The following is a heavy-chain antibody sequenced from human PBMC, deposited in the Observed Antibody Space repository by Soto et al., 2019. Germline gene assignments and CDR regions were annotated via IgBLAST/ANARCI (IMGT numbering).Heavy chain of an antibody. Sequence: SVKVSCKASGGTFSNSAIAWVRQAPGQGLEWLGMIIPIFTTTNYAQKFKDRLTISADGYTSTAYMELSGLKSEDTAVYFCARPSGLLGQYSALVDYWGQGTLVTVSS. D-gene: IGHD6-6*01. CDR1: GGTFSNSA. J-gene: IGHJ4*02. CDR2: IIPIFTTT. V-gene: IGHV1-69*13. CDR3: ARPSGLLGQYSALVDY.